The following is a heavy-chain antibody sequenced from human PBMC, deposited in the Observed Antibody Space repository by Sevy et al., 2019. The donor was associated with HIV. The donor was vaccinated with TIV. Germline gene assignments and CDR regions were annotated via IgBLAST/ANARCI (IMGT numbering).Heavy chain of an antibody. V-gene: IGHV1-2*02. D-gene: IGHD6-13*01. CDR2: INLNSGGT. Sequence: ASVKVSCKASGYTFTDYYMYWVRQAPGQGLEWMGWINLNSGGTNYAQKFQGRVTMTRDTSISTAYMVLSRLRSDDTAMYYCARDPSRAAEGWFDPWGQGTLVTVSS. CDR3: ARDPSRAAEGWFDP. J-gene: IGHJ5*02. CDR1: GYTFTDYY.